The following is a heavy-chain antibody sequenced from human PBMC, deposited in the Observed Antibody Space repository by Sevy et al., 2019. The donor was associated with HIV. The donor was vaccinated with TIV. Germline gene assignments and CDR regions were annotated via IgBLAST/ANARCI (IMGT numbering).Heavy chain of an antibody. CDR2: ISYDGSNK. Sequence: GGSLRLSCAASGFTFSSYGMHWVRQAPGKGLEWVAVISYDGSNKYYADSVKDRFTISRDNSKNMLYLQMHSLRAEDTAVYYCAQDRRYCSSTSCLFDYWGQGTLVTVSS. J-gene: IGHJ4*02. CDR1: GFTFSSYG. CDR3: AQDRRYCSSTSCLFDY. V-gene: IGHV3-30*18. D-gene: IGHD2-2*01.